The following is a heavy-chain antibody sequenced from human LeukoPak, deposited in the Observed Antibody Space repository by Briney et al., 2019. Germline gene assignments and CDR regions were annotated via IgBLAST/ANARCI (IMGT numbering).Heavy chain of an antibody. CDR1: GGSIRSSYYY. CDR3: ARDSSSSAFDS. D-gene: IGHD6-6*01. V-gene: IGHV4-39*02. J-gene: IGHJ4*02. Sequence: SETLSLTCTVSGGSIRSSYYYWGWIRQPPGKGLEWIGSIYDSGSTYYNPSLKSRVTISVDTSKNQFSLKLNSVTAADTAVYYCARDSSSSAFDSWGQGTLVIVSS. CDR2: IYDSGST.